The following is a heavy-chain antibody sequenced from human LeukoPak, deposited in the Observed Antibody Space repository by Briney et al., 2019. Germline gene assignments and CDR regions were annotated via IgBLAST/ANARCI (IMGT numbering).Heavy chain of an antibody. CDR2: IYYTGVT. V-gene: IGHV4-39*07. Sequence: SETLSLTCTVSGGYIITSGHYWGWIRQPPGKGLEWIGSIYYTGVTSTNPFFRTRMSISVDTSKNQFSLNLTSVTAADAAVYYCARERSSSGGHSWFDPWGQGTLVTVSS. J-gene: IGHJ5*02. CDR1: GGYIITSGHY. CDR3: ARERSSSGGHSWFDP. D-gene: IGHD4-23*01.